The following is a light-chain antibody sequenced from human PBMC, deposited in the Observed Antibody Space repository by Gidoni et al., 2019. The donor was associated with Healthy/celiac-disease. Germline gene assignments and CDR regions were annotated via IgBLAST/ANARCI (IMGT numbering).Light chain of an antibody. CDR2: DAS. J-gene: IGKJ5*01. V-gene: IGKV1-33*01. CDR1: QDISNY. CDR3: QQYDNLPIT. Sequence: DIQLTPSPSSLSASVGDRVTITCQASQDISNYFNWYQQKPGKAPKLLIYDASSLETGVPSRFSGSGSGTDFTFTISSLQPEDIATYYCQQYDNLPITFGQGTRLEIK.